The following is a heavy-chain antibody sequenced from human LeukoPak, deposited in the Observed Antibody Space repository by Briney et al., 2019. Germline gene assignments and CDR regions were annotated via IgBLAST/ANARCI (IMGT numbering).Heavy chain of an antibody. CDR2: MYYSGGT. CDR3: TRRCKDAYTLYCFDY. D-gene: IGHD5-24*01. Sequence: SETLSLTCTVSGGSINSYYWSWIRQPPGKGLEWIGHMYYSGGTDYNPSLKSRVTISEDTSKNQFSLKLSSVTAADTAVYYCTRRCKDAYTLYCFDYWGQGTLVTVSS. J-gene: IGHJ4*02. V-gene: IGHV4-59*01. CDR1: GGSINSYY.